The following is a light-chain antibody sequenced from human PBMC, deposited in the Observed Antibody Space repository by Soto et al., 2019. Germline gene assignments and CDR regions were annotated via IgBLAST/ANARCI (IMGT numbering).Light chain of an antibody. CDR3: QQYNNWPIT. Sequence: EIVLTQSPATLSVSPGERATLSCMAGQNVLSNLAWYQQKPGQAPRLLIYGASTRATAIPARFSGSGSGTEFTLTITSLQSEDFAVYYCQQYNNWPITFGQGTRLEIK. V-gene: IGKV3-15*01. CDR1: QNVLSN. J-gene: IGKJ5*01. CDR2: GAS.